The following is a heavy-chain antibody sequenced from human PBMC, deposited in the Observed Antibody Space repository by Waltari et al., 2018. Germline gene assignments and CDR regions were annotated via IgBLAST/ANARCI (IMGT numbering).Heavy chain of an antibody. D-gene: IGHD3-22*01. CDR1: GFTFSSCS. CDR3: ARTRGITMIVVVGFDY. Sequence: EVQLVESGGGLVKPGGSLRLSCAASGFTFSSCSMNWVRQAPGKGLEWGSSISSSSSYIYYADSVKGRFTISRDNAKNSLYLQMNSLRAEDTAVYYCARTRGITMIVVVGFDYWGQGTLVTVSS. CDR2: ISSSSSYI. V-gene: IGHV3-21*01. J-gene: IGHJ4*02.